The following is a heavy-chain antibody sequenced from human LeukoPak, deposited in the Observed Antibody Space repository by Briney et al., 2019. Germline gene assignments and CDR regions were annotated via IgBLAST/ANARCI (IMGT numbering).Heavy chain of an antibody. CDR2: ISGSGGST. J-gene: IGHJ4*02. CDR3: AKDRPTPVLPYFDWLLEGAFDY. CDR1: GFTFSSYA. D-gene: IGHD3-9*01. V-gene: IGHV3-23*01. Sequence: PGGSLRLSCAASGFTFSSYAMSWVRQAPGKGLEWVSAISGSGGSTYYADSVKGRFTISRDNSKNTPYLQMNSLRAEDTAVYYCAKDRPTPVLPYFDWLLEGAFDYWGQGTLVTVSS.